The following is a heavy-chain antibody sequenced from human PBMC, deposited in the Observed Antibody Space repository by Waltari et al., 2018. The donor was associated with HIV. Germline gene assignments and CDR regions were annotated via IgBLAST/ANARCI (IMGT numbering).Heavy chain of an antibody. CDR3: ARDPGTLLIAVAGAFDY. V-gene: IGHV3-33*01. D-gene: IGHD6-19*01. CDR1: GFSVSRYG. J-gene: IGHJ4*02. CDR2: IWHDGSKK. Sequence: QVQLVESGGGVVRPGRSLRLSCAASGFSVSRYGMHWVRKAPGKGLEWLAVIWHDGSKKYYAGSVKGRFTVSRDTSKNTLYLEMNRLRAEDTAVYHCARDPGTLLIAVAGAFDYWGPGIPVTVSS.